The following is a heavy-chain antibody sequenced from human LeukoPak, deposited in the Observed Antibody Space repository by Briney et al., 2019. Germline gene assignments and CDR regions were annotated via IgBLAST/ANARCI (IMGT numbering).Heavy chain of an antibody. J-gene: IGHJ5*02. CDR3: ARLRGEITIFGVVILNGGWWFDP. D-gene: IGHD3-3*01. CDR1: GGSFSGYY. Sequence: SETLSLTCAVYGGSFSGYYWSWIRQPPGKGLEWIGEINHSGSTNYNPSLKSRVTISVDTSKNQFPLKLSSVTAADTAVYYCARLRGEITIFGVVILNGGWWFDPWGQGTLVTVSS. V-gene: IGHV4-34*01. CDR2: INHSGST.